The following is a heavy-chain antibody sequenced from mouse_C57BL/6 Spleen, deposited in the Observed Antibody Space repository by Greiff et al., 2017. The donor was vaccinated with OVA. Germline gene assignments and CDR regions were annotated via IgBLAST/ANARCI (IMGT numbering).Heavy chain of an antibody. Sequence: EVQLQQSGPELVKPGASVKIPCKASGYTFTDYNMDWVKQSHGKSLEWIGDINPNNGGTIYNQKFKGKATLTVDKSSSTAYMELRSLTSEDTAVYYCARGRAIYDGYYVDYWGQGTTLTVSS. D-gene: IGHD2-3*01. J-gene: IGHJ2*01. CDR3: ARGRAIYDGYYVDY. CDR2: INPNNGGT. CDR1: GYTFTDYN. V-gene: IGHV1-18*01.